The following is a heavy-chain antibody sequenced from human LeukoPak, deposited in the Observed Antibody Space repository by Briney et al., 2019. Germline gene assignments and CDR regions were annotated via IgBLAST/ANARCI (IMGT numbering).Heavy chain of an antibody. V-gene: IGHV4-38-2*02. CDR3: ARDVDTAMVNFDY. J-gene: IGHJ4*02. CDR2: IYHSGST. D-gene: IGHD5-18*01. Sequence: SETLSLTCTVSGYSISSGYYWGWIRQPPGKGLELIGSIYHSGSTYYNPSLKSRVTISVDTSKNQFSLKLSSVTAADTAVYYCARDVDTAMVNFDYWGQGTLVTVSS. CDR1: GYSISSGYY.